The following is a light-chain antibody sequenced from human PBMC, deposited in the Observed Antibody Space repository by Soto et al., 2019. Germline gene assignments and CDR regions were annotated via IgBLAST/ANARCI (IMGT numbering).Light chain of an antibody. CDR1: SSDVGGYNS. J-gene: IGLJ2*01. CDR2: EVS. CDR3: AAWDDSLSGVI. V-gene: IGLV2-14*01. Sequence: QSALTQPASVSGSPGQPITISCTGTSSDVGGYNSVSWYQQHPGKAPKLMIYEVSNRPSGVSNRFSGSKSGTSASLAISGLRSEDEADYYCAAWDDSLSGVIFGGGTKLTVL.